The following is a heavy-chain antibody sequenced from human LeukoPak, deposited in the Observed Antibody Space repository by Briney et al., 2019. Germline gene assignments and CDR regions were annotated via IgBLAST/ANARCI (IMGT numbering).Heavy chain of an antibody. CDR2: IYHSGRT. D-gene: IGHD6-6*01. J-gene: IGHJ5*02. CDR3: ARDFSAAHWFDP. V-gene: IGHV4-4*02. Sequence: SETLSLTCALSGGSISSSNWWSWVRQPPGKGLGWIQVIYHSGRTNYTPSLKSRVTISVDKSKNQFSLKLSSVTAADTAVYYCARDFSAAHWFDPWGQGTVVTVSS. CDR1: GGSISSSNW.